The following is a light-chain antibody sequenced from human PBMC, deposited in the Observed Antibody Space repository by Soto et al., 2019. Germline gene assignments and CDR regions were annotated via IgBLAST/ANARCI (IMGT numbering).Light chain of an antibody. CDR2: ATS. CDR3: HRYRLSQPFS. J-gene: IGKJ3*01. Sequence: PGESASLSCRASQSLSQNYVPWYQQRVGKAPRLLSYATSSRASGIPDIFRGSGSGTDFSLTIARLEPEDFAMYYCHRYRLSQPFSFGTRTKVQIK. V-gene: IGKV3-20*01. CDR1: QSLSQNY.